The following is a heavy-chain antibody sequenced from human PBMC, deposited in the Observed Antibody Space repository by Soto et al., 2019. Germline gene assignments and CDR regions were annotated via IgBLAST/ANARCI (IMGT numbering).Heavy chain of an antibody. CDR1: GFTFSSYG. CDR2: IWYDGSNK. J-gene: IGHJ4*02. CDR3: ARYSSSWGFDY. V-gene: IGHV3-33*01. D-gene: IGHD6-13*01. Sequence: GGSLRLSCAASGFTFSSYGMHWVRQAPGKGLEWVAVIWYDGSNKYYADSVKGRFTISRDNSKNTLYLQMNSLRAEDTAVYYCARYSSSWGFDYWGQGTLVTVSS.